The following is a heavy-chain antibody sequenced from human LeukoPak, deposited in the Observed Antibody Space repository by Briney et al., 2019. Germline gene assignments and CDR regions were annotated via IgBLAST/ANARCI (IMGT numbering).Heavy chain of an antibody. D-gene: IGHD3-10*01. CDR1: GFTVSSNY. V-gene: IGHV3-53*01. Sequence: GGSLRLSCAASGFTVSSNYMSWVRQAPGKGLEWVSIIYSGGSTYYADSVKGRFTISRDDSKNTLYLQMNSLRAEDTAVYYCAADFPSVDWGQGTLVTVSS. CDR2: IYSGGST. CDR3: AADFPSVD. J-gene: IGHJ4*02.